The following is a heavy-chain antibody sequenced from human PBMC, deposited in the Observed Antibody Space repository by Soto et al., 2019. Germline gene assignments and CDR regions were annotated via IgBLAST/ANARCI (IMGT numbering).Heavy chain of an antibody. CDR1: GGSISSGGYY. CDR2: IYYSGST. V-gene: IGHV4-31*03. Sequence: ASETLSLTCTVSGGSISSGGYYWSWIRQHPGKGLEWIGYIYYSGSTYYNPSLKSRVTISVDTSKNQFSLKLSSVTAADTAVYYCARNYVMTASGIAFDIWGQGTMVTVSS. CDR3: ARNYVMTASGIAFDI. J-gene: IGHJ3*02. D-gene: IGHD2-21*02.